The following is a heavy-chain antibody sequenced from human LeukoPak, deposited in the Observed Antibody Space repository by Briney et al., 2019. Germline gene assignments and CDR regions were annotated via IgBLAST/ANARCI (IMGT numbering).Heavy chain of an antibody. CDR3: AKDGEKVSSSWYSAFDI. CDR1: GFTFSSYA. Sequence: GGSLRLSCAASGFTFSSYAMSWVRQAPGKGLEWVSAISGSGGSTYYADSVKGRFTISRDNSKNTLYLQMNSLRAEDTAVYYCAKDGEKVSSSWYSAFDIWGQGTMVTVSS. D-gene: IGHD6-13*01. J-gene: IGHJ3*02. CDR2: ISGSGGST. V-gene: IGHV3-23*01.